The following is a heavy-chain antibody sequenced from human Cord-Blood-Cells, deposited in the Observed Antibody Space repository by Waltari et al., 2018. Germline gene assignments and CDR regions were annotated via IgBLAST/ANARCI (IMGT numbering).Heavy chain of an antibody. Sequence: QLQLQESGPGLVKPSETLSLTCTVSGGSISSSSYYWGWIRQPPGKGLECIGSIYYSGSTYCNPSLRSRVTISGDTSKNQFSLNLSSVTAADTAVYYCARQVDGLVLALAGTVNWFDPWGQGTLVTVSS. D-gene: IGHD6-19*01. V-gene: IGHV4-39*01. CDR2: IYYSGST. J-gene: IGHJ5*02. CDR1: GGSISSSSYY. CDR3: ARQVDGLVLALAGTVNWFDP.